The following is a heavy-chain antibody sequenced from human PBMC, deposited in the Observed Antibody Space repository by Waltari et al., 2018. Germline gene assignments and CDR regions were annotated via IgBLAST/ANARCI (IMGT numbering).Heavy chain of an antibody. Sequence: QVQLVQSGAEVKKPGASVKVSCKASGYIFTGQYMHWVRQAPGQGLEWMGWINPNSGDTNYAQKFQGRVTMTRDTSISTAYMELSRLRSDDTAVYYCARGVSSISSVNWFDPWGQGTLVTVSS. CDR1: GYIFTGQY. CDR3: ARGVSSISSVNWFDP. CDR2: INPNSGDT. V-gene: IGHV1-2*02. D-gene: IGHD6-6*01. J-gene: IGHJ5*02.